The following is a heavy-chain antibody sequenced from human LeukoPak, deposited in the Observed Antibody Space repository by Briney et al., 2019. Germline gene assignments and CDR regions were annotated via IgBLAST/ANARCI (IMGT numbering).Heavy chain of an antibody. CDR1: GGSFSGYY. Sequence: PSETLPLTCAVYGGSFSGYYWSWIRQPPGKGLEWIGEINHSGSTNYNPSLKSRVTISVDTSKNQFSLKLSSVTAADTAVYYCARLEDYGSGSYYKFNWFDPWGQGTLVTVSS. CDR3: ARLEDYGSGSYYKFNWFDP. J-gene: IGHJ5*02. CDR2: INHSGST. D-gene: IGHD3-10*01. V-gene: IGHV4-34*01.